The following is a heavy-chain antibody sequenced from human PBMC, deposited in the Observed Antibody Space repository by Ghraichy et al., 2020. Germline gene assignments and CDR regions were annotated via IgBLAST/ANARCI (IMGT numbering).Heavy chain of an antibody. CDR2: IIPIFGTA. CDR3: ARFYYGSGSSRYYYYGMDV. J-gene: IGHJ6*02. D-gene: IGHD3-10*01. V-gene: IGHV1-69*13. CDR1: GGTFSSYA. Sequence: SVKVSCKASGGTFSSYAISWVRQAPGQGLEWMGGIIPIFGTANYAQKFQGRVTITADESTSTAYMELSSLRSEDTAVYYCARFYYGSGSSRYYYYGMDVWGQGTTVTVSS.